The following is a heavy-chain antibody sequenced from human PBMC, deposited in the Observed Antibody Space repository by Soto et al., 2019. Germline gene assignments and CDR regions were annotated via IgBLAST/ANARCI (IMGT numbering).Heavy chain of an antibody. J-gene: IGHJ4*02. CDR3: ARDIVANTRQFSPSLDY. CDR2: INAGNGNT. V-gene: IGHV1-3*01. Sequence: ASVKVSCKASGYTFTSYAMHWVRQAPGQRLEWMGWINAGNGNTKYSQKFQGRVTITRDTSASTAYMELSSLRSEDTAVYYCARDIVANTRQFSPSLDYRGQGTLVTVSS. D-gene: IGHD5-12*01. CDR1: GYTFTSYA.